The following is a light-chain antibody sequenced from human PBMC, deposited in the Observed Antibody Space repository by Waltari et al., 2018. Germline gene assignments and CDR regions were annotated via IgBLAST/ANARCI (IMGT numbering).Light chain of an antibody. V-gene: IGLV2-11*01. Sequence: QSALTQPRSVSASPGQSVTISCTGTSSDAGGYNYVSWYQHHPGKAPKLIIYDVTKRPSGVPDRFSASKSDNTASLTISGLQAEDEADYYCCSYAGSITFWVFGGGTKLTVL. CDR2: DVT. CDR3: CSYAGSITFWV. J-gene: IGLJ3*02. CDR1: SSDAGGYNY.